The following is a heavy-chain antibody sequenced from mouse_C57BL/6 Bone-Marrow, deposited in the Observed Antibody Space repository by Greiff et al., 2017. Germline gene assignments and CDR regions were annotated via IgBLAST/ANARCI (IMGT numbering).Heavy chain of an antibody. CDR2: IYPGDGDT. J-gene: IGHJ2*01. V-gene: IGHV1-82*01. CDR3: ARGGDYYGSTYFDY. D-gene: IGHD1-1*01. Sequence: VQRVESGPELVKPGASVKISCKASGYAFSSSWMNWVKQRPGKGLEWIGRIYPGDGDTNYNGKFKGKATLTADKSSSTAYMQLSSLTSEDSAVYFCARGGDYYGSTYFDYWGQGTTLTVSS. CDR1: GYAFSSSW.